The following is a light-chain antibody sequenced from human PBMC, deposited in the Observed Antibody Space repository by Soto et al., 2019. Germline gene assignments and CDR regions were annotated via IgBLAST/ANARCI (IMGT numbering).Light chain of an antibody. V-gene: IGLV2-11*01. Sequence: LTQPRSVSGSPGQSVTISCTGTSSDVGGYSYVSWFQQHPGKAPKLMIYDVSKRPSGVPDRFSGSKSGNTASLTISGFQAEDEADYYCCSFAGSYTLYVFGTGTKVTVL. CDR2: DVS. J-gene: IGLJ1*01. CDR3: CSFAGSYTLYV. CDR1: SSDVGGYSY.